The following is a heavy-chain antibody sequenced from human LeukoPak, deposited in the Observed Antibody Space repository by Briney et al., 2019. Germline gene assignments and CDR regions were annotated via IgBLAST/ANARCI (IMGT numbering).Heavy chain of an antibody. CDR3: ARAPVNYDFWSGYSDNNWFDP. D-gene: IGHD3-3*01. J-gene: IGHJ5*02. V-gene: IGHV4-31*03. CDR1: GGSISSGGYY. CDR2: IYYSGST. Sequence: PSETLSLTCTVSGGSISSGGYYWSWIRQHPGKGLEWIGYIYYSGSTYYNPSLKSRVTISVDTSKNQFSLKLSSVTAADTAVYYCARAPVNYDFWSGYSDNNWFDPWGQGTLVTVSS.